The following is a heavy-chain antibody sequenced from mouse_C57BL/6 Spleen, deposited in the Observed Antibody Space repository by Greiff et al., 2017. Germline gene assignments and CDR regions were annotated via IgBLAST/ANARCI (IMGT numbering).Heavy chain of an antibody. CDR3: ASSRYYYAMDY. J-gene: IGHJ4*01. CDR2: ISNGGGST. Sequence: DVKLVESGGGLVQPGGSLKLSCAASGFTFSDYYMYWVRQTPEKRLEWVAYISNGGGSTYYPDTVKGRFTISRDNAKNTLYLQMSRLKSEDTAMYYCASSRYYYAMDYWGQGTSVTVSS. V-gene: IGHV5-12*01. CDR1: GFTFSDYY.